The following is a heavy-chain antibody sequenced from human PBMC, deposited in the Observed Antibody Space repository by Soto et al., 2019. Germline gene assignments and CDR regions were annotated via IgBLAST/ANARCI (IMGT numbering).Heavy chain of an antibody. D-gene: IGHD3-3*01. Sequence: SVKVSCKASGFTFTSSAVQWVRQARGQRLEWIGWIVVGSGNTNYAQKFQERVTISRDNAKNSLYLQMNSLRVEDTALYFCAKGTEYGVVLMSAFDFLGQGTLVTV. J-gene: IGHJ4*02. CDR1: GFTFTSSA. CDR2: IVVGSGNT. CDR3: AKGTEYGVVLMSAFDF. V-gene: IGHV1-58*01.